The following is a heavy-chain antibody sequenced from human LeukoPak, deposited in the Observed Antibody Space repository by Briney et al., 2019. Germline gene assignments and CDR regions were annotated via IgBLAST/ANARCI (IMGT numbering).Heavy chain of an antibody. CDR1: GYTLTELS. CDR2: FDPEDGET. Sequence: ASVKVSCKVSGYTLTELSMHRVRQAPGKGLEWMGGFDPEDGETIYAQKFQGRVTMTEDTSTDTAYMELSSLRSEDTAVYYCATCYGSGSYYLDYWGQGTLVTVSS. J-gene: IGHJ4*02. CDR3: ATCYGSGSYYLDY. D-gene: IGHD3-10*01. V-gene: IGHV1-24*01.